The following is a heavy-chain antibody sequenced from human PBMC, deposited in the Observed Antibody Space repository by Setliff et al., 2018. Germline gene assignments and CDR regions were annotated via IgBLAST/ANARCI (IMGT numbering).Heavy chain of an antibody. D-gene: IGHD3-22*01. J-gene: IGHJ6*03. CDR3: VREGVDSRSSTDYRYYMDV. CDR2: TIPIFGTT. CDR1: GGTFSSYG. V-gene: IGHV1-69*05. Sequence: SVKVSCKASGGTFSSYGISWVQQAPGQGLEWMGGTIPIFGTTDYAQKFRGRVTIITDESTSTAFMQLSSLRSEDTAVYYCVREGVDSRSSTDYRYYMDVWGKGTTVTVSS.